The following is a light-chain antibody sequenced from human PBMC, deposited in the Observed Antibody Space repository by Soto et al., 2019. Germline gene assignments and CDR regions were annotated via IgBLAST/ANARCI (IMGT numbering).Light chain of an antibody. CDR1: QDIRND. Sequence: AIQMTQSPSSLSASVGDRVTITCRASQDIRNDLGWYQQRPGKPPKVLIYAASNLQSGVPPRFSGSGFGTDFTLTISSLQPEDFATYYCLQDYNRPYTFGQGTKLEF. CDR3: LQDYNRPYT. J-gene: IGKJ2*01. V-gene: IGKV1-6*01. CDR2: AAS.